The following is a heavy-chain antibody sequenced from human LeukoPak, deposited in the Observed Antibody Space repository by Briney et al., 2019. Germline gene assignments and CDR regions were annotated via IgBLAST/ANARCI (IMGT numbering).Heavy chain of an antibody. CDR1: GGSISNYY. CDR2: IHYSGST. J-gene: IGHJ4*02. CDR3: ARPASGDYAFAY. Sequence: SETLSLTCTVSGGSISNYYWSWIRQPPGRGLEWIGYIHYSGSTNYNPSLKSRVTISVDTSKNQFSLKLSSVTAADTAVYYCARPASGDYAFAYWGQGTLVTVSS. D-gene: IGHD4-17*01. V-gene: IGHV4-59*01.